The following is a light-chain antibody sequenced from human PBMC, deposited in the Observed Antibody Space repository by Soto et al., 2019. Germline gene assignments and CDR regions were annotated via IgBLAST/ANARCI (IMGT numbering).Light chain of an antibody. CDR1: QSVLSSANNKNY. Sequence: DIVMTQSPDSLAVSLGERATINCKSSQSVLSSANNKNYLAWFQQKAGQPPKLLIYAASTRGSGVPHRFSGSGSGTDFTLTISSLQAEDVAVYYCQHYYSAPLTFGGGTKVEIK. J-gene: IGKJ4*01. V-gene: IGKV4-1*01. CDR2: AAS. CDR3: QHYYSAPLT.